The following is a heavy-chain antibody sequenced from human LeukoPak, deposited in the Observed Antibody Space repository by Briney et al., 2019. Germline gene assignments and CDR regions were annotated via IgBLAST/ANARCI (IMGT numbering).Heavy chain of an antibody. D-gene: IGHD3-3*01. CDR3: ARRIYDFWSGYPAGSDAFDI. CDR1: DGSISSNNYS. V-gene: IGHV4-39*01. CDR2: IYYSGST. Sequence: SETLSLTCSVSDGSISSNNYSWAWIRQPPGKGPEWIGTIYYSGSTYYNPSLKSRVTISVDTSKSQFSLKLSSVTAADTAVYYCARRIYDFWSGYPAGSDAFDIWGQGTMVTVSS. J-gene: IGHJ3*02.